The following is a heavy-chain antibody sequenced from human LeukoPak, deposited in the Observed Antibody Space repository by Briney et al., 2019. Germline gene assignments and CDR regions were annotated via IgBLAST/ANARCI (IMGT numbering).Heavy chain of an antibody. D-gene: IGHD5-12*01. CDR3: ASIAPEWLRWMARDY. V-gene: IGHV3-11*04. CDR1: GFTFSDYY. J-gene: IGHJ4*02. Sequence: GGSLRLSCAASGFTFSDYYMSWIRQAPGKGLEWVSYISSSGSTIYYADSVKGRFTISRDNAKNSLYLQMNSLRAEDTAVYYCASIAPEWLRWMARDYWGQGTLVTVSS. CDR2: ISSSGSTI.